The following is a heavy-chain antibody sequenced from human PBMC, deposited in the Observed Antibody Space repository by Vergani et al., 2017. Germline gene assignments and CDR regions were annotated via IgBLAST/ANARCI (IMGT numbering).Heavy chain of an antibody. J-gene: IGHJ2*01. V-gene: IGHV3-9*01. CDR3: VKDKAASGNYWYFDR. D-gene: IGHD6-13*01. Sequence: EVQLVESGGGLVQPGRSLRLSCAASGFTFDDYAMHWVRQAPGKGLEWVSGINWNSDSIAYADSVKGRFTLSRDKAKNSLYLQMNSMRAEDTPLYYCVKDKAASGNYWYFDRWGRGTLVTVSS. CDR1: GFTFDDYA. CDR2: INWNSDSI.